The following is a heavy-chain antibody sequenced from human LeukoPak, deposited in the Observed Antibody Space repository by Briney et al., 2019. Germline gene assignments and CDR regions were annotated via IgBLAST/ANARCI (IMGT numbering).Heavy chain of an antibody. CDR3: ARDLGTGSTGLG. D-gene: IGHD3-9*01. V-gene: IGHV4-4*07. CDR1: SGSISSHF. CDR2: MYFSGTT. J-gene: IGHJ4*02. Sequence: SETLSLTCTVSSGSISSHFWSWIRHPAGKGLEWIGRMYFSGTTNYNPSLQSRVTMSIDTSKNYFSLNLRSVTAADTAIYYCARDLGTGSTGLGWGQGTWVTVSS.